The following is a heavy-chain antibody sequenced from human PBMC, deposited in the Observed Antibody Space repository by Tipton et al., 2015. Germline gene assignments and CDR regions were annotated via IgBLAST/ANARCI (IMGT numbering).Heavy chain of an antibody. CDR3: ARARGRHGGLFDS. CDR2: IQYSGST. CDR1: SDSISKYY. D-gene: IGHD4-23*01. Sequence: TLSLTCSVSSDSISKYYWSWIRQPPGKELEWIGYIQYSGSTNYNPSLKSRVTISVDTSKTQFSLKMSSVTASDTAAYYCARARGRHGGLFDSWGQGILVTVSS. J-gene: IGHJ4*02. V-gene: IGHV4-59*01.